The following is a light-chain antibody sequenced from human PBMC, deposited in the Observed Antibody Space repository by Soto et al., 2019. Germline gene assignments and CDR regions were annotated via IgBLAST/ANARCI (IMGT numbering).Light chain of an antibody. Sequence: QSVLTQPPSASGSFGQSVTISCTGTSSEVGGYNYVSWYQQHPGKAPKLMIYEVSERPSGVPDRFSGSKSGNTASLIVSGLLADDEVDYYCSSYSRTSYHYVFGTWTKVTVL. CDR3: SSYSRTSYHYV. CDR2: EVS. J-gene: IGLJ1*01. CDR1: SSEVGGYNY. V-gene: IGLV2-8*01.